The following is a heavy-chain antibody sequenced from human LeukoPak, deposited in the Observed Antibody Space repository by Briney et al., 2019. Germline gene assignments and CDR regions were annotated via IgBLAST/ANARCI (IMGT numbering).Heavy chain of an antibody. D-gene: IGHD3-16*01. CDR3: AKSNWVWKAVAVW. J-gene: IGHJ4*02. CDR1: GFIVSGNY. V-gene: IGHV3-53*01. Sequence: GGSLRLSCAASGFIVSGNYMSWVRQAPPRGPERVLSIRGGGETSYADSARGRSTCSRDDPRNTVHLQLNNLRVEDTAIYYCAKSNWVWKAVAVWWGEGTRVTVSS. CDR2: IRGGGET.